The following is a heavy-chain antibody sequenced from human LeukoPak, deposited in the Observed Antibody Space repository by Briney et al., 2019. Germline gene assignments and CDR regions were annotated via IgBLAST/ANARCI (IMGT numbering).Heavy chain of an antibody. CDR3: ARALTYSRTSVSAFDI. Sequence: KTSETLSLTCTASGCSISNYYWSWIRQPPGKGLEWIGYIYYSGSTYDNPSLRSRLTISPDTTKNHSSLMLSSVTAAETAMYYCARALTYSRTSVSAFDIWGEGTMVTVSS. J-gene: IGHJ3*02. D-gene: IGHD6-13*01. CDR2: IYYSGST. CDR1: GCSISNYY. V-gene: IGHV4-59*01.